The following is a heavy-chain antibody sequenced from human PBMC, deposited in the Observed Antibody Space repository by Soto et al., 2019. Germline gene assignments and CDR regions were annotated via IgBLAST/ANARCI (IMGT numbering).Heavy chain of an antibody. CDR3: ARDPDRDGYNHDAFDI. CDR1: GFTFSSYA. D-gene: IGHD5-12*01. CDR2: ISRLGGST. Sequence: EVQLLESGGGLVQPGGSLRLSCAASGFTFSSYAMGWVRQAPGKGLEWISAISRLGGSTYYADSVKGRFTISRDNSKNTLYLEMNRLRADDMAVHYCARDPDRDGYNHDAFDIWGQGTMVTVSS. V-gene: IGHV3-23*01. J-gene: IGHJ3*02.